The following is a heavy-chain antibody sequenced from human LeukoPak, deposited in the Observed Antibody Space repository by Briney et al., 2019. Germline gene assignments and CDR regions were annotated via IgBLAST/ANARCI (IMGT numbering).Heavy chain of an antibody. D-gene: IGHD3-22*01. Sequence: ASVKVSCKASGYTXTGYYMHWVRQAPGQGLEWMGWINPSSGGTNYAQKFQGRVTMTRDTSASTAYMELSRLRSDDTAVYYCASPPLNTSPYHDAFDIWGQGTMVTVSS. CDR2: INPSSGGT. V-gene: IGHV1-2*02. CDR1: GYTXTGYY. J-gene: IGHJ3*02. CDR3: ASPPLNTSPYHDAFDI.